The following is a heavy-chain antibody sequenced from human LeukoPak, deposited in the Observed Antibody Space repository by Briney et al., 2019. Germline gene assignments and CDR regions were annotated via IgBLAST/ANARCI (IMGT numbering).Heavy chain of an antibody. CDR1: GFTFSSYW. CDR3: AKDGDYGDYSSEEYFDY. Sequence: PGGSLRLSCAASGFTFSSYWMSWVRQAPGKGLEWVANIKQDGSEKYYVDSVKGRFTISRDNSKNTLYLQMNSLRAEDTAVYYCAKDGDYGDYSSEEYFDYWGQGTLVTVSS. CDR2: IKQDGSEK. D-gene: IGHD4-17*01. J-gene: IGHJ4*02. V-gene: IGHV3-7*05.